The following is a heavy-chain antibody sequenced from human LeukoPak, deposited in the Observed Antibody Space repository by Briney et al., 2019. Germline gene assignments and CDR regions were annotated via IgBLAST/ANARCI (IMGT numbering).Heavy chain of an antibody. Sequence: GGSLRLSFAVSGFTFSNYAMSWVRQAPGKGLEWVSGFSGSGGSTYYADSVKGRLTIARDNSKNTLYLQMNSLRAADTAVYYCAKDRRDSSGLGAFDIWGQGTMVTVSS. CDR2: FSGSGGST. V-gene: IGHV3-23*01. CDR1: GFTFSNYA. D-gene: IGHD6-19*01. CDR3: AKDRRDSSGLGAFDI. J-gene: IGHJ3*02.